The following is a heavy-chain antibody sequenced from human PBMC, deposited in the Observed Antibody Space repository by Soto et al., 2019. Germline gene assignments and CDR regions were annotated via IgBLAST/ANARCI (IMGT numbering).Heavy chain of an antibody. CDR3: ARGTVEVIVDY. V-gene: IGHV1-3*01. J-gene: IGHJ4*02. D-gene: IGHD3-16*02. CDR2: INAGNGNT. CDR1: GYTFTSYA. Sequence: ASVKVSCKASGYTFTSYAKHWVRQAPGQRLEWMGWINAGNGNTKYSQKFQGRVTITRDTSASTAYMELSSLRSEDTAVYYCARGTVEVIVDYWGQGTLVTVSS.